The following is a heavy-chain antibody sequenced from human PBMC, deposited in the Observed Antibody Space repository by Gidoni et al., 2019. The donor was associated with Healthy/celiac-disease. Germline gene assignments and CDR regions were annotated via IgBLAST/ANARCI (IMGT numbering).Heavy chain of an antibody. V-gene: IGHV2-70*01. CDR2: IDWDDDK. CDR1: GFSLSTSGMC. J-gene: IGHJ4*02. D-gene: IGHD3-22*01. CDR3: ARCLYYYDSSIGGPGYYFDY. Sequence: QVTLRESGPALVKPTQTLTLTCTFSGFSLSTSGMCVSWIRQPPGKALEWLALIDWDDDKYYSTSLKTRLSISKDTSKNQVVLTMTNMDPVDTATYYCARCLYYYDSSIGGPGYYFDYWGQGTLVTVSS.